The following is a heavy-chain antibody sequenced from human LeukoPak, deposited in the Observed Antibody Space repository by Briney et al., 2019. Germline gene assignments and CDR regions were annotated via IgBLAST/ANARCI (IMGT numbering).Heavy chain of an antibody. CDR1: GFTVSSNY. J-gene: IGHJ4*02. Sequence: GGSLRLSCAASGFTVSSNYMTWVRQATGKGLEWVSVIYSGGGTFYPDSVKGRFTISRDNSKNTLYLQMNSLRAEDTAVYYCARGASRDGSGYWGQGTLVIVSS. CDR2: IYSGGGT. CDR3: ARGASRDGSGY. D-gene: IGHD5-24*01. V-gene: IGHV3-66*01.